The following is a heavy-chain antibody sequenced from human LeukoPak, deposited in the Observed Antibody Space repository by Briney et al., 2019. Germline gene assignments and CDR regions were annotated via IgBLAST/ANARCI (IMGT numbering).Heavy chain of an antibody. Sequence: PGGSLRLSCAASGLRFSDYYVSWIRQAPGKGLQWVSYISSGGDIMHYADSVKGRFTSSRDNAKNSGYLEMNSLRDEDTAVYYCAKDSHWILFDDWGQGTLVTVSS. J-gene: IGHJ4*02. CDR2: ISSGGDIM. V-gene: IGHV3-11*01. CDR3: AKDSHWILFDD. CDR1: GLRFSDYY. D-gene: IGHD2-2*03.